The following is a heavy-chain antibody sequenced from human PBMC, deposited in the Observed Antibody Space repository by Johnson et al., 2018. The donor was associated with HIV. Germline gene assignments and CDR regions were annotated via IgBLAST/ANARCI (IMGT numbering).Heavy chain of an antibody. CDR2: IKSKTSGGTA. V-gene: IGHV3-15*01. J-gene: IGHJ3*02. D-gene: IGHD3-10*01. CDR3: TTDSQAKSRITIEDAFDI. Sequence: VQLVESGGGLVQPGGSLRLSCAASGFTLSNAWMSWVRQAPGKGLEWVGRIKSKTSGGTADYAAPLKGRFTISRDDSKNTLYLQMNSLKTEDTAMYYCTTDSQAKSRITIEDAFDIWCQGTMVTVSS. CDR1: GFTLSNAW.